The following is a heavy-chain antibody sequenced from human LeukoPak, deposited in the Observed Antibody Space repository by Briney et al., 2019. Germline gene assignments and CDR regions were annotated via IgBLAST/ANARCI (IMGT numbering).Heavy chain of an antibody. J-gene: IGHJ5*02. Sequence: SETLSLTCTVSGGSISSSSYYWGWIRQPPGKGLEWIGSICYSGSTYCNPSLKSRVTISVDTSKNQFSLKLSSVTAADTAVYYCARLFTTRWLDNWFDPWGQGTLVTVSS. CDR2: ICYSGST. V-gene: IGHV4-39*01. D-gene: IGHD6-19*01. CDR1: GGSISSSSYY. CDR3: ARLFTTRWLDNWFDP.